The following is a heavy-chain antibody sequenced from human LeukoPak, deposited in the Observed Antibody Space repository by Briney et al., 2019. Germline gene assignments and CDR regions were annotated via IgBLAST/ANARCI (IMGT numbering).Heavy chain of an antibody. J-gene: IGHJ4*02. D-gene: IGHD6-6*01. CDR2: ISGGGGGK. Sequence: PGGSLRLSCAASGFTFSSYAMSWVRQAPGKGLEWVSTISGGGGGKYYADSVKGRFTISRDNSKDTLYVQMNSLRVEDTAVYYCAKDIGTTAARQGFDYWGRGTLVTVSS. CDR1: GFTFSSYA. CDR3: AKDIGTTAARQGFDY. V-gene: IGHV3-23*01.